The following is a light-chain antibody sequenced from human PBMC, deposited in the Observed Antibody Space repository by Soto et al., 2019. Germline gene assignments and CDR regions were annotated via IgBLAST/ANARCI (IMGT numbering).Light chain of an antibody. V-gene: IGLV2-23*01. CDR3: CSYARSSTKI. J-gene: IGLJ2*01. CDR1: SSDVGSYNL. CDR2: EGI. Sequence: QSALTQPASVSGSPGQSITISCTGTSSDVGSYNLVSWYQQHPGKAPKLMIYEGIKRPSGVSNRFSGSKSGNTASLTISGLQAEDEADYFCCSYARSSTKIFGGGTKLTVL.